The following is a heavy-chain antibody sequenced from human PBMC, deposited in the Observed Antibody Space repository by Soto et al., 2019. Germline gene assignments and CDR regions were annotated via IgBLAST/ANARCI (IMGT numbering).Heavy chain of an antibody. J-gene: IGHJ5*02. CDR3: ARPRIQLWEFDP. V-gene: IGHV1-18*01. D-gene: IGHD5-18*01. CDR2: IRANNGDT. CDR1: GYTFTNSG. Sequence: ASVKVSCKASGYTFTNSGFSWVRQAPGQGLEWVGWIRANNGDTHYAQKLQGRVTMTTDTSTSTAYMELRSLRSDDTAVYYCARPRIQLWEFDPWGQGTLVTVSS.